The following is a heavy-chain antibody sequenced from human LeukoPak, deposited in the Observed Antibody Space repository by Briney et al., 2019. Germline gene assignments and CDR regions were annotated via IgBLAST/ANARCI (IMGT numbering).Heavy chain of an antibody. J-gene: IGHJ6*03. CDR2: INPNSGGT. V-gene: IGHV1-2*02. CDR1: GYTFTGYY. Sequence: ASVKVSCKASGYTFTGYYIHWVRQAPGQGLEWMGWINPNSGGTNYAQKFQGRVTMTRDTSISTAYMELSRLRSDDTAVYYCARRADCSSTSCSPDYYYYYYMDVWAKGPRSPSP. D-gene: IGHD2-2*01. CDR3: ARRADCSSTSCSPDYYYYYYMDV.